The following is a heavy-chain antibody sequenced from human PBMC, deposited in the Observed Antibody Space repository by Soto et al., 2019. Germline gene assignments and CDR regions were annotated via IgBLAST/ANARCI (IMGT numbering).Heavy chain of an antibody. J-gene: IGHJ2*01. CDR2: IYYSGNT. CDR1: GGTISRITYY. CDR3: ASRWAAASQWDI. D-gene: IGHD6-13*01. Sequence: PSETLSLTCSVSGGTISRITYYWCWIPQPPGKGLEWIASIYYSGNTYQNPSLKSRVTISVDTSKNQFSLKLTSVTAADTAVYFCASRWAAASQWDILGRATLVTVYS. V-gene: IGHV4-39*01.